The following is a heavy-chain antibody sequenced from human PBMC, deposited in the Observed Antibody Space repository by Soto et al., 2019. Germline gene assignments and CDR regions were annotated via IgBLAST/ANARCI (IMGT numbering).Heavy chain of an antibody. V-gene: IGHV3-13*01. CDR1: GFTFSSYD. J-gene: IGHJ6*02. CDR3: ARSSGMWGIFGVVRSPPHGMDV. Sequence: GGSLRLSCAASGFTFSSYDMHWVRQATGKGLEWVSAIGTAGDTYYPGSVKGRFTISRENAKNSLYLQMNSLRAGDTAVYYCARSSGMWGIFGVVRSPPHGMDVWGQGTTVTVSS. CDR2: IGTAGDT. D-gene: IGHD3-3*01.